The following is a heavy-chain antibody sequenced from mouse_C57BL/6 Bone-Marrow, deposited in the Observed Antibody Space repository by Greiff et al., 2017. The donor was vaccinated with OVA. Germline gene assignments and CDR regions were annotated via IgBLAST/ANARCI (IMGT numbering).Heavy chain of an antibody. CDR1: GYTFTSYW. D-gene: IGHD1-1*01. J-gene: IGHJ2*01. Sequence: QVQLQQPGAELVKPGASVKLSCKASGYTFTSYWMHWVKQRPGRGLEWIGRIEPNSGGTKYNEKFKSKATLTVDKPSSTAYMQLSSLTSEDSAVYYCAIPITTAFDYWGQGTTLTVSS. V-gene: IGHV1-72*01. CDR3: AIPITTAFDY. CDR2: IEPNSGGT.